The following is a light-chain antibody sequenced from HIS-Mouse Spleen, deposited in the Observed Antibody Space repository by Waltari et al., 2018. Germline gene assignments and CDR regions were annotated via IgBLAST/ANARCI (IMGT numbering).Light chain of an antibody. Sequence: DIQMTQSPSTLSASVGDRVTITCRASQRISSWLAWYQKKPGKAPKLLIYKASSLERGVPSRFSGSGSGTEFTLTISSLQPDDFATYYCQQYNSYSRTFGQGTKVEIK. CDR1: QRISSW. J-gene: IGKJ1*01. V-gene: IGKV1-5*03. CDR3: QQYNSYSRT. CDR2: KAS.